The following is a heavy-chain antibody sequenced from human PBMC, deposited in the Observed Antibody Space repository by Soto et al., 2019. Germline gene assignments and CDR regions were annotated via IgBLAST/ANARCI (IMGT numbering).Heavy chain of an antibody. CDR2: IYYSGST. J-gene: IGHJ3*02. CDR1: GGSISSSSYY. V-gene: IGHV4-61*05. D-gene: IGHD2-15*01. Sequence: PSETLSLTCTVSGGSISSSSYYWGWIRQPPGKGLEWIGYIYYSGSTNYNPSLKSRVTISVDTSKNQFSLKLSSVTAADTAVYYCASTRRGYCSGGSCKRPHHAFDIWGQGTMVTVSS. CDR3: ASTRRGYCSGGSCKRPHHAFDI.